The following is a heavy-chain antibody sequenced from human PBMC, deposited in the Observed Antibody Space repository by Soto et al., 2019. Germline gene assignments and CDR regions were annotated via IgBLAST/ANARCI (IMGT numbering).Heavy chain of an antibody. CDR3: GRGPSPRAPAGGTPYYYAMDV. D-gene: IGHD6-13*01. CDR1: GYDFTAYD. CDR2: MNPINGAT. J-gene: IGHJ6*02. V-gene: IGHV1-8*02. Sequence: ASVKVSCKASGYDFTAYDINWVRQASGQGLEWMGWMNPINGATGSARRFQGRVSMTRNTATGTAYLELTSLRSDDSAVYYCGRGPSPRAPAGGTPYYYAMDVWGQVTTFTVSS.